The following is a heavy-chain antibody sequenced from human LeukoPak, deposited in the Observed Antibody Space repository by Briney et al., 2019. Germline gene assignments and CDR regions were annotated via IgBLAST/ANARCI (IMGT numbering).Heavy chain of an antibody. D-gene: IGHD7-27*01. CDR2: ISYSGTN. V-gene: IGHV4-39*01. J-gene: IGHJ5*02. CDR3: ASLGTLRS. CDR1: GDSVSSSSYY. Sequence: PSETLSVTCTVSGDSVSSSSYYWGWIRQPPGKGLEWIGSISYSGTNYNNPSLKSRVSISIDTSKNQFSVKLTSVTAADTAMYYCASLGTLRSWGQGTLVTVSS.